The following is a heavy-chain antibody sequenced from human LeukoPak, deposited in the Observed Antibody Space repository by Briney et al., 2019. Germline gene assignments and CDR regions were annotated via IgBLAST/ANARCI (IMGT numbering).Heavy chain of an antibody. CDR1: GFTFSSYA. Sequence: RTGGSLRLSCAASGFTFSSYAMSWVRQAPGKGLEWVSAISGSGGSTYYADSVKGRFTISRDNSKNSLYLQMNSLRAEDTALYYCTRAPSTHYDTSGEFEYWGQGTLVIVSS. J-gene: IGHJ4*02. V-gene: IGHV3-23*01. CDR3: TRAPSTHYDTSGEFEY. CDR2: ISGSGGST. D-gene: IGHD3-22*01.